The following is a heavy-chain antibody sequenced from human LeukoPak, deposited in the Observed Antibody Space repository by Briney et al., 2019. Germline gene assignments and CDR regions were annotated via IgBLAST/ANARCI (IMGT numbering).Heavy chain of an antibody. J-gene: IGHJ3*02. Sequence: SETLSLTCTVSGGSISSYYWSWIRQPPGKGLEWIGYIYNSGSTNYNPPLKSRVTISVDTSKNQFSLKLSSVTAADTAVYYCARVGSYIPRFDIWGPGTMVSVSS. CDR3: ARVGSYIPRFDI. D-gene: IGHD3-10*01. CDR2: IYNSGST. V-gene: IGHV4-59*01. CDR1: GGSISSYY.